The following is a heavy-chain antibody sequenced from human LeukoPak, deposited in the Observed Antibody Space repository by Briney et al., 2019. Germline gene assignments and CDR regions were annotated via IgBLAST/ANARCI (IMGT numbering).Heavy chain of an antibody. D-gene: IGHD6-13*01. CDR2: INHSGST. J-gene: IGHJ4*02. V-gene: IGHV4-34*01. CDR1: GGSITSYY. CDR3: ARVGLIAAAGQGDY. Sequence: PSETLSLTCTVSGGSITSYYWSWIRQPPGKGLEWIGEINHSGSTNYNPSLKSRVIISVDTSKNQFSLKLSSVTAADTAVYYCARVGLIAAAGQGDYWGQGTLVTVSS.